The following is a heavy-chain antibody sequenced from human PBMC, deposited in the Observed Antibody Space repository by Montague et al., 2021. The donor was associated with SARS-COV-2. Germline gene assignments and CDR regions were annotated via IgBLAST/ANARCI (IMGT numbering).Heavy chain of an antibody. CDR1: GDSVSTHNTT. V-gene: IGHV6-1*01. D-gene: IGHD6-13*01. CDR2: PYLRTKWYN. J-gene: IGHJ4*02. CDR3: GRVFAPAGTFDF. Sequence: CAISGDSVSTHNTTWNRVRQSLSAPLEWLGRPYLRTKWYNDYAVSVKSRITINPDTSKNQFSLQLKSVTPKDTAIYFCGRVFAPAGTFDFWGQGTLVTVSS.